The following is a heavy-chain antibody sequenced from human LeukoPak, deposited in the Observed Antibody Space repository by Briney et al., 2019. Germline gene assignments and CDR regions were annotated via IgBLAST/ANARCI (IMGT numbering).Heavy chain of an antibody. CDR3: ARKGLVLDFWSGYYRKDYYYYGMDV. CDR2: ISSSSSTI. J-gene: IGHJ6*02. D-gene: IGHD3-3*01. Sequence: PGGSLRLSCAASGFTFSSYSMNWVRQAPGKGLEWVSYISSSSSTIYYADSVKGRFTISRDNAKNSLYLQMNSLRDEDTAVYYCARKGLVLDFWSGYYRKDYYYYGMDVWGQGTTVTVSS. V-gene: IGHV3-48*02. CDR1: GFTFSSYS.